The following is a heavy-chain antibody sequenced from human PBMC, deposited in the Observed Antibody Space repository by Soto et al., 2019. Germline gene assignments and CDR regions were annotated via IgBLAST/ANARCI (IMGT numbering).Heavy chain of an antibody. CDR2: IYYSGST. CDR3: ARDSSAMVTAFDI. D-gene: IGHD5-18*01. V-gene: IGHV4-31*03. Sequence: QVQLQESGPGLVKPSQTLSLTCTVSGGSISSGGYYWSWIRQHPGKGLEWIGYIYYSGSTYYNPSLKSRVTITVDTSKNQFSLKLSSVTAADTAVYYCARDSSAMVTAFDIWGQGTMVTVSS. J-gene: IGHJ3*02. CDR1: GGSISSGGYY.